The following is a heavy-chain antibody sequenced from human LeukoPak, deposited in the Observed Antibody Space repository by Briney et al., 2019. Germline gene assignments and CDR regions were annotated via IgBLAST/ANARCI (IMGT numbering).Heavy chain of an antibody. CDR1: GFSLTNYA. J-gene: IGHJ4*02. CDR3: AREDARDGGYFDY. D-gene: IGHD3-16*01. CDR2: FNGGGTYS. V-gene: IGHV3-23*01. Sequence: GGSLRLSCAASGFSLTNYAMGWVRQAPGKGLEWLSTFNGGGTYSHHADSVKGRFTMSRDTSKNTVYLQMNSLRDEDTAMYYCAREDARDGGYFDYWAQGTLVTVSS.